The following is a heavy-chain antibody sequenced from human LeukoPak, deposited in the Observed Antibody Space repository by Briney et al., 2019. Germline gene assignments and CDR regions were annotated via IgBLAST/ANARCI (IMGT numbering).Heavy chain of an antibody. D-gene: IGHD2-21*01. CDR3: ARAEVSPSYFDL. CDR1: GGSISSSNW. V-gene: IGHV4-4*02. J-gene: IGHJ2*01. CDR2: IYHSGST. Sequence: SETLSLTCAVSGGSISSSNWWSWVRQPPGKGLECIGEIYHSGSTNYNPSLKSRVTISVDKSKNQFSLKLSSVTAADTAVYYCARAEVSPSYFDLWGRGTLVTVSS.